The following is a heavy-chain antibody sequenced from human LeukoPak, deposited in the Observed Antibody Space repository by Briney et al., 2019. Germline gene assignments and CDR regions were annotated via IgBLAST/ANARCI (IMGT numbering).Heavy chain of an antibody. V-gene: IGHV1-2*02. CDR1: GYTFTGYY. D-gene: IGHD2-2*01. J-gene: IGHJ4*02. Sequence: ASVKVSCKASGYTFTGYYMHWVRQAPGQGLEWMEGINPNSGGTNYAQKFQGRVTMTRDTSISTAYMELSRLRSDDTAVYYCARIVVVPADNTNFDYWGQGTLVTVSS. CDR2: INPNSGGT. CDR3: ARIVVVPADNTNFDY.